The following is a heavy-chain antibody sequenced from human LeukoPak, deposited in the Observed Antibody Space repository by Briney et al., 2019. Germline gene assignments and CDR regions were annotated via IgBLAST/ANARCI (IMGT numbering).Heavy chain of an antibody. V-gene: IGHV3-7*03. D-gene: IGHD4-17*01. J-gene: IGHJ4*02. Sequence: GGSLGLSCAASGFTFSSYWMSWVRQAPGKGLEWVANIKQDGSEKYYVDSVKGRFTISRDNAKNSLYLQMNSLRSEDTAVYYCARDRTGTTVTNYFDYWGQGTLVTVSS. CDR1: GFTFSSYW. CDR3: ARDRTGTTVTNYFDY. CDR2: IKQDGSEK.